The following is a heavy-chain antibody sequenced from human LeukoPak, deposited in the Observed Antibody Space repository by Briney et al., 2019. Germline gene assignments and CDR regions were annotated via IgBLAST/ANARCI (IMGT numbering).Heavy chain of an antibody. CDR1: GYTFTSYA. CDR2: ISAYNGNT. J-gene: IGHJ4*02. Sequence: ASVKVSCKASGYTFTSYAMNWVRQAPGQGLEWMGWISAYNGNTNYAQKLQGRVTMTTDTSTSTAYMELRSLRSDDTAVYYCARYSSGWCLDYWGQGTLVTVSS. CDR3: ARYSSGWCLDY. V-gene: IGHV1-18*01. D-gene: IGHD6-19*01.